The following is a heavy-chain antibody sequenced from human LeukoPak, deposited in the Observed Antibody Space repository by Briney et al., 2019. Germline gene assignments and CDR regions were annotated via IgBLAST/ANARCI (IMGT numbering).Heavy chain of an antibody. D-gene: IGHD1-1*01. CDR3: ARAWNFDY. Sequence: GESLKISCKGSGYRFNAYWIAWVRQMPGRGLEWMVIINPSDSDTRYSPSFQGQVTISADKSISTAYLQWSSLKASDSAMYYCARAWNFDYWGQGTLVTVSS. V-gene: IGHV5-51*01. J-gene: IGHJ4*02. CDR2: INPSDSDT. CDR1: GYRFNAYW.